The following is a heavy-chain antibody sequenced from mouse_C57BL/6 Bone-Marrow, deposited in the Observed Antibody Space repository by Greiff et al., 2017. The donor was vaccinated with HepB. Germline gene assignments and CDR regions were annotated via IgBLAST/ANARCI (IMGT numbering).Heavy chain of an antibody. CDR3: ARTGAMDY. CDR2: INPSTGGT. CDR1: GTSFTGYY. Sequence: EVQLQQSGPELVKPGPPVKKPCRVSGTSFTGYYMNWVKQSPEKSLEWIGEINPSTGGTTYNQNFKAKATLTVDKSSSTAYMQLKSLTSEDSAVYYCARTGAMDYWGQGTSVTVSS. J-gene: IGHJ4*01. V-gene: IGHV1-42*01.